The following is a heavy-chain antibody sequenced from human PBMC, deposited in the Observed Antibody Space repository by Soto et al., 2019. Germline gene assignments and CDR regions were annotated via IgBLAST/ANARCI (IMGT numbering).Heavy chain of an antibody. CDR1: GGSISTYY. Sequence: PSETLSLTCTVSGGSISTYYWSWIRQPPGKGLEWIGFIHYSGSTDYNPSLKSRVTISVDTSKNQFSLKLSSVTAADTAVYYCARDDRDYYDSSGLDYWGQGTLVTVS. V-gene: IGHV4-59*01. CDR2: IHYSGST. J-gene: IGHJ4*02. D-gene: IGHD3-22*01. CDR3: ARDDRDYYDSSGLDY.